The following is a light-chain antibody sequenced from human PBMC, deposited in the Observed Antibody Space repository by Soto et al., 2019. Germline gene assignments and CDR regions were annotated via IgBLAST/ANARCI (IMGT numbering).Light chain of an antibody. J-gene: IGLJ2*01. Sequence: QSVLTQPASVSGSPGQSITISCTGTSSDVGGYNYVSWYQQHPGKAPKLMIYEVSNRPSGVSNRFSGSKSGNTASRTISGPQAEDEADYYCRSYTSSSTLVFGGGTKLTVL. CDR1: SSDVGGYNY. CDR2: EVS. V-gene: IGLV2-14*01. CDR3: RSYTSSSTLV.